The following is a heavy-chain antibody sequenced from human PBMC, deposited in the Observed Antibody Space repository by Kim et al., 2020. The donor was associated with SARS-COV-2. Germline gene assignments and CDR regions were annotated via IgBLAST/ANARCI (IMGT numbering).Heavy chain of an antibody. V-gene: IGHV3-30*18. Sequence: GGSLRLSCAASGFTFSSYGMHWVRQAPGKGLEWVAVISYDGSNKYYADSVKGRFNISRDNSKNTLYLQMNSLKAEDTGVYYCAKGDGYYDILTGDSASLGYWGQGTLVTVSS. D-gene: IGHD3-9*01. CDR3: AKGDGYYDILTGDSASLGY. J-gene: IGHJ4*02. CDR2: ISYDGSNK. CDR1: GFTFSSYG.